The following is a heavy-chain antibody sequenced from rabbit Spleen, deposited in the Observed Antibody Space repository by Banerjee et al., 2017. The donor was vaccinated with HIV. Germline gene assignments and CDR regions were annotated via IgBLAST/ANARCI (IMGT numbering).Heavy chain of an antibody. D-gene: IGHD8-1*01. CDR3: ARLSSDWTYLNL. CDR1: GFSFSDRDV. Sequence: QEQLEESGGGLVKPEGSLTLTCKASGFSFSDRDVMCWVRQAPGKGLEWIACIYTTGTWTYYASWAKGRFTISKTSTTVTLLMTSLTAADTATYFCARLSSDWTYLNLWGPGTLVTVS. J-gene: IGHJ4*01. V-gene: IGHV1S45*01. CDR2: IYTTGTWT.